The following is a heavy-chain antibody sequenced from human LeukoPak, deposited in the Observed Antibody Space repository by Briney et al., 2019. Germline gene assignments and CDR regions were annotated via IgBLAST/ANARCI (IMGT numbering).Heavy chain of an antibody. CDR3: ARVRETSSGYYPFDY. CDR2: INPKSGDT. J-gene: IGHJ4*02. CDR1: GYTFTDYY. D-gene: IGHD3-22*01. Sequence: APVKVSCKASGYTFTDYYIHWVRQAPGQGLEWMGWINPKSGDTNYAQNFQGRVTMTRGTSISTAYMELSRLTSDDTAVYYCARVRETSSGYYPFDYWGQGTLVTVSS. V-gene: IGHV1-2*02.